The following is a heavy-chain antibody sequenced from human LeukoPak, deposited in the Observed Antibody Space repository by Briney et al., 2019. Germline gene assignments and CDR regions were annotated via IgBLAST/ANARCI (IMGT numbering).Heavy chain of an antibody. D-gene: IGHD5-12*01. V-gene: IGHV4-39*01. Sequence: SETLSLTCTVSGDSINSSSYCWDWIRQPPGKGLEWIGNIYNSANTHYNPSLKTRITMSVDTSKNQFSLKLNSVTAADTGIYYCARHSRSAYTGYENAFDIWGQGTMVTVSP. CDR2: IYNSANT. CDR1: GDSINSSSYC. J-gene: IGHJ3*02. CDR3: ARHSRSAYTGYENAFDI.